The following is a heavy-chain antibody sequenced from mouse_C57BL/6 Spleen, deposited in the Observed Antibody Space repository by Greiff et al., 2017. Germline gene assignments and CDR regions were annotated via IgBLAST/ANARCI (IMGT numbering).Heavy chain of an antibody. CDR3: TRDDGAWFAY. CDR1: GFTFSSYA. D-gene: IGHD1-2*01. J-gene: IGHJ3*01. CDR2: LSSGGDYI. V-gene: IGHV5-9-1*02. Sequence: EVKLVESGEGLVKPGGSLKLSCAASGFTFSSYAMSWVRQTPEKRLEWVAYLSSGGDYIYYADTVKGRFTISRDNARNTLYLQMSSLKSEDTAMYYCTRDDGAWFAYWGQGTLVTVSA.